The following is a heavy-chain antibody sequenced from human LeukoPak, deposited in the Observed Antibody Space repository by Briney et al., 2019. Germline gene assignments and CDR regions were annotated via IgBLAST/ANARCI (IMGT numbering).Heavy chain of an antibody. V-gene: IGHV3-43*02. Sequence: HGGSLRLSCAASGFTFDDYAMHWVRQAPGKGLEWVSLISGDGGSTYYADPVKGRFTISRDNSKNSLYLQMNSLRTEDTALYYCAKDKGIAVAGPRYYFDYWGQGTLVTVSS. D-gene: IGHD6-19*01. CDR3: AKDKGIAVAGPRYYFDY. CDR1: GFTFDDYA. J-gene: IGHJ4*02. CDR2: ISGDGGST.